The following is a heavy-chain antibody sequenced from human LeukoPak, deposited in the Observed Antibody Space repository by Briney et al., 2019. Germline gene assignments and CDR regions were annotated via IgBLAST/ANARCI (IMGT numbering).Heavy chain of an antibody. Sequence: GGSLRLSCAASGFIFSSYWMNWVRQAPGKGLEGVADINEDGSEIYYVASVKGRFTISRDNAQNSVFLQMNSLRVEDTAVYYCVRDIDLWGQGTLVTVSS. CDR1: GFIFSSYW. V-gene: IGHV3-7*01. J-gene: IGHJ5*02. CDR3: VRDIDL. CDR2: INEDGSEI.